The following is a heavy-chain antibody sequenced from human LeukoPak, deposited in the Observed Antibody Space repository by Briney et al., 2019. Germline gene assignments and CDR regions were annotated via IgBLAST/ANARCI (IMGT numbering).Heavy chain of an antibody. J-gene: IGHJ3*02. CDR2: IYYSGNT. D-gene: IGHD1-1*01. CDR1: GGSISSSSHY. Sequence: SETLSLTCTVAGGSISSSSHYWAWVRQPPGKGLEWIGHIYYSGNTYYNPSLRSRLTISVDTSKNQFSLKLSSVTAAETAVYFCARRPVGTIREAFDIWGQGTMVTVPS. CDR3: ARRPVGTIREAFDI. V-gene: IGHV4-39*01.